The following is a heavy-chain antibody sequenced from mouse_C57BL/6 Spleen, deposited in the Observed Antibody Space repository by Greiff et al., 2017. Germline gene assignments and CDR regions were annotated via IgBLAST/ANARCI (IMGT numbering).Heavy chain of an antibody. CDR1: GYTFTSYW. V-gene: IGHV1-69*01. D-gene: IGHD1-1*01. Sequence: QVQLQQPGAELVMPGASVKLSCKASGYTFTSYWMHWVKQRPGQGLEWIGEIDPSDSYTNYNQKFKGKSTLTVDKSSSTAYMQLSSLTYEDSAVYYCARPAYGSSLYYAMDYWGQGTSVTVSS. J-gene: IGHJ4*01. CDR2: IDPSDSYT. CDR3: ARPAYGSSLYYAMDY.